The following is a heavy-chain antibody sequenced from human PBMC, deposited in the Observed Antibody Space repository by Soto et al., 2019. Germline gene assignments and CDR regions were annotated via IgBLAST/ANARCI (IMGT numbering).Heavy chain of an antibody. CDR3: ARYAVTYFDY. CDR2: IYYSGST. CDR1: GGSISSGGYY. D-gene: IGHD4-17*01. V-gene: IGHV4-31*03. Sequence: SETLSLTCTVSGGSISSGGYYWSWIRQHPGKGLEWIGYIYYSGSTYYNPSLKSRVTISVDTSKNQFSLKLSSVTAADTAVYYCARYAVTYFDYWGRGTLVTVSS. J-gene: IGHJ4*02.